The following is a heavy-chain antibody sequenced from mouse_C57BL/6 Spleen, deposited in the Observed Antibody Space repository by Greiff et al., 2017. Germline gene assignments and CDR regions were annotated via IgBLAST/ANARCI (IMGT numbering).Heavy chain of an antibody. CDR1: GFTFSNYW. J-gene: IGHJ1*03. CDR3: TGGYYGSSYNWYFDV. V-gene: IGHV6-3*01. D-gene: IGHD1-1*01. CDR2: IRLKSDNYAT. Sequence: EVKLQESGGGLVQPGGSMKLSCVASGFTFSNYWMNWVRQSPEKGLEWVAQIRLKSDNYATHYAESVKGRFTISRDDSKSSVYLQMNNLRAEDTGIYYCTGGYYGSSYNWYFDVWGTGTTVTVSS.